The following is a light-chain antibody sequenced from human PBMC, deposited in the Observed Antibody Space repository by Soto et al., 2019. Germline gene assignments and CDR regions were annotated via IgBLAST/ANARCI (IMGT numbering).Light chain of an antibody. CDR1: SGHNTYS. V-gene: IGLV4-69*01. J-gene: IGLJ2*01. CDR3: QTWATGIQV. Sequence: HLVLTQSPSASASLGASVKLTCTLSSGHNTYSIAWHQQQPEKGPRFLMKLKSDGSHNRGDGIPDRFSGSSSGAERYLTISSLQSEDEADYYCQTWATGIQVFGGGTKLTVL. CDR2: LKSDGSH.